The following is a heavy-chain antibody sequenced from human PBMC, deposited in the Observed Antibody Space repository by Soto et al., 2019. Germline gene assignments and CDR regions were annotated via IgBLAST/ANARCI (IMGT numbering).Heavy chain of an antibody. CDR3: ARDRYTAMVTYYFYY. V-gene: IGHV3-21*01. CDR1: GFTFSSYS. D-gene: IGHD5-18*01. Sequence: GGSLRLSCAASGFTFSSYSMNWVRQAPGKGLEWVSSISSSSSYIYYADSVKGRFTISRDNAKNSLYLQMNSLRAEDTAVYYCARDRYTAMVTYYFYYWGQGTLVTVSS. J-gene: IGHJ4*02. CDR2: ISSSSSYI.